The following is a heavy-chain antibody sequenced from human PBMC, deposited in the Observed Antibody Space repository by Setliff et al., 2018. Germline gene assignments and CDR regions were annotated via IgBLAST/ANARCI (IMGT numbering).Heavy chain of an antibody. J-gene: IGHJ4*02. CDR3: TRSRAPRVVLAADFDL. D-gene: IGHD2-15*01. V-gene: IGHV1-18*01. Sequence: ASVKVSCKTSGFSFSTFGFSWVRQAPGQGLEWMGWISPYSGETNYAQKFQDRLSVTADASSKTTYMELRSLTSDDTAVYFCTRSRAPRVVLAADFDLWGQGTLVTVSS. CDR2: ISPYSGET. CDR1: GFSFSTFG.